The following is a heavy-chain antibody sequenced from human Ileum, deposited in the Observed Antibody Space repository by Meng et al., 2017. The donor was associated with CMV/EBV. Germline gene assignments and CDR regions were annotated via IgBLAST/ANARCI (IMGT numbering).Heavy chain of an antibody. V-gene: IGHV4-4*07. Sequence: QVRLQEPGPGLVKPSETPSLTCPASGGSVNHYYGSWIRHSAGKGLEWIGRFYSSDTYNYHPSLDSRVTMSLDTSKNQFSLNLRSVTAADTATYYCARGPGASTREGFDYWGLGTLVTASS. J-gene: IGHJ4*02. CDR2: FYSSDTY. CDR1: GGSVNHYY. D-gene: IGHD1-26*01. CDR3: ARGPGASTREGFDY.